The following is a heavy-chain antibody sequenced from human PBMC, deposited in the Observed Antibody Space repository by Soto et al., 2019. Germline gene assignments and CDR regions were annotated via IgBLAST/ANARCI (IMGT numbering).Heavy chain of an antibody. CDR3: AKENSGYEK. J-gene: IGHJ4*02. D-gene: IGHD5-12*01. CDR1: AFTFSNFG. CDR2: ISRGGST. V-gene: IGHV3-23*01. Sequence: EVQLLESGGGLAQPGESLRLSCAASAFTFSNFGMSWVRQPPGKGLEWVSAISRGGSTFYANSVRGRFTISRDNSKNTLYLQMNSLRAEDTAVYYCAKENSGYEKWGQGTLVTVSS.